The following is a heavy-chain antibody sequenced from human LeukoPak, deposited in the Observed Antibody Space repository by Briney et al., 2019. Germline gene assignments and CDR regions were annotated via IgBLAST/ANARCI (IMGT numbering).Heavy chain of an antibody. D-gene: IGHD6-13*01. Sequence: PGRSLRLSCAASGFTFDDYAMHWVRQAPGKGLEWVSGISWNSGSIGYADSVKGRFTISRDNAKNSLYLQMNSLRAEDTALYYCAKAHGDGGSSRYKSPQKDYFDYWGQGTLVTVSS. V-gene: IGHV3-9*01. J-gene: IGHJ4*02. CDR1: GFTFDDYA. CDR3: AKAHGDGGSSRYKSPQKDYFDY. CDR2: ISWNSGSI.